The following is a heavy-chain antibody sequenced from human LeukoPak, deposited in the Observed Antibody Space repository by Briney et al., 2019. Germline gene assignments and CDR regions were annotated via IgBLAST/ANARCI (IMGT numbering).Heavy chain of an antibody. Sequence: PPGGSLRLSCAISGFTVSSKYMSWVRQAPGKGLEWVSVIYNDGSTYYADSVKGRFTISRDNSKNTLYLQMNSLRAEDTAVYYCARGGPYQPLDYWGQGTLVNVSS. CDR3: ARGGPYQPLDY. CDR2: IYNDGST. J-gene: IGHJ4*02. V-gene: IGHV3-53*01. CDR1: GFTVSSKY. D-gene: IGHD2-2*01.